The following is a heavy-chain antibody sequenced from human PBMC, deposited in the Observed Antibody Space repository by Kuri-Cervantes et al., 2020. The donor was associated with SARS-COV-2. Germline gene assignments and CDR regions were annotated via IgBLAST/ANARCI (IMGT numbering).Heavy chain of an antibody. D-gene: IGHD3-22*01. CDR2: ISNTGRII. Sequence: GESLKISCAASGFTFSAYNMNWVRQAPGKGLERVSYISNTGRIIWSADSAKGRFTISRDNAKNTLYLQMNSLRAEDTAVYYCAKEGYYYDSSGYYLFDYWGQGTLVTVSS. V-gene: IGHV3-11*01. CDR3: AKEGYYYDSSGYYLFDY. CDR1: GFTFSAYN. J-gene: IGHJ4*02.